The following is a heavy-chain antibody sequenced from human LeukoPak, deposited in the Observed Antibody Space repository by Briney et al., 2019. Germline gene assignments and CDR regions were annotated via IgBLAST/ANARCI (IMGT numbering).Heavy chain of an antibody. J-gene: IGHJ6*03. V-gene: IGHV4-4*02. CDR3: ARGVIPAAINYMDV. CDR1: GDSISTNNW. Sequence: SGTLSLTCAVSGDSISTNNWWSWVRQPPGKGLEWIGEIYHSGSINYNPSLKSRVTISVDTSKDQFSLTVSSVTAADTAVYYCARGVIPAAINYMDVWGKGTTVTVSS. CDR2: IYHSGSI. D-gene: IGHD2-2*01.